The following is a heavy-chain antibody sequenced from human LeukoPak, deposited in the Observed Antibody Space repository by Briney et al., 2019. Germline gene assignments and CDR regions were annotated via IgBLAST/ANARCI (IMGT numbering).Heavy chain of an antibody. CDR2: ISYTGGI. V-gene: IGHV4-31*03. J-gene: IGHJ4*02. CDR1: GGSVNNGPYY. Sequence: SQTLSLTCTVSGGSVNNGPYYWIWIRQHPGKGLEWIGYISYTGGIYYNPSLESRVSMSVDTSKNQFSLKLSSVTAADTAMYYCARIIVGASFDYWGQGTLVTVSS. D-gene: IGHD1-26*01. CDR3: ARIIVGASFDY.